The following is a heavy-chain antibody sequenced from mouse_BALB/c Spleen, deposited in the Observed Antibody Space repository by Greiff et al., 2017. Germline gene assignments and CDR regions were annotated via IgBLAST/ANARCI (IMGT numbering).Heavy chain of an antibody. CDR3: SRWDDLDY. Sequence: EVKLVESGGGLVQPGGSRKLSCEASGFTFSSFGMHWVRQAPGQGLEWVAYISSGSSTIYYADTVKGRFTISRDKPKNTLFLQMTSLKSEDTARYYCSRWDDLDYWGQGTTLTVSS. CDR1: GFTFSSFG. CDR2: ISSGSSTI. V-gene: IGHV5-17*02. J-gene: IGHJ2*01. D-gene: IGHD4-1*01.